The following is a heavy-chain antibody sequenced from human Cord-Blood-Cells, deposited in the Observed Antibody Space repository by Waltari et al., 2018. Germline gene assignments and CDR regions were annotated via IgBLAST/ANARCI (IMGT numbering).Heavy chain of an antibody. V-gene: IGHV4-34*01. D-gene: IGHD3-3*01. CDR3: ARATIFGVVINAFDI. J-gene: IGHJ3*02. CDR2: INHSGSN. CDR1: GGSFSGYY. Sequence: QVQLQQWGAGLLKPSETLSLTCAVYGGSFSGYYWSWIRQPPGKGLEWIGEINHSGSNNYNPSLKSRVTISVDTSKNQFSLKLSSVTAADTAVYYCARATIFGVVINAFDIWGQGTMVTVSS.